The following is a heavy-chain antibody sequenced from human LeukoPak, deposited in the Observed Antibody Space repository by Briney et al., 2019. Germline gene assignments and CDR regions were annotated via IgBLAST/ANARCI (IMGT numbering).Heavy chain of an antibody. Sequence: SVKVSCKASEYTFLSYDINWVRQATGQGLEWMGGIIPIFGTANYAQKFQGRVTITADESTSTAYMELSSLRSEDTAVYYCALTQRYSSSWYYFDYWGQGTLVTVSS. V-gene: IGHV1-69*13. CDR1: EYTFLSYD. CDR2: IIPIFGTA. J-gene: IGHJ4*02. D-gene: IGHD6-13*01. CDR3: ALTQRYSSSWYYFDY.